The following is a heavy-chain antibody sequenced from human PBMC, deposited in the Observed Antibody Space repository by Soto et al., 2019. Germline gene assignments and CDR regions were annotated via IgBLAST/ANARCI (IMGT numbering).Heavy chain of an antibody. J-gene: IGHJ4*02. D-gene: IGHD3-10*01. CDR3: GRGLKVIWFVSRNTSWYFDY. CDR2: INHSGST. V-gene: IGHV4-34*01. Sequence: PSETLSLTCAVYGGSFSGYYWSWIRQPPGKGLEWIGEINHSGSTNYNPSLKSRVTTSVDTSKNQFSLKLSSVTAADTAVYYCGRGLKVIWFVSRNTSWYFDYWGQGTLVTVSS. CDR1: GGSFSGYY.